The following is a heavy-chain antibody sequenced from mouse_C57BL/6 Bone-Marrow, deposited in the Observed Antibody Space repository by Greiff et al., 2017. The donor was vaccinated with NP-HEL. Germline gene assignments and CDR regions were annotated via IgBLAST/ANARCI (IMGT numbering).Heavy chain of an antibody. Sequence: QVQLQQPGTELVKPGDSVKLSCKASGYTFTSYWMHWVKQRPGQGLEWIGNINPSNGGTNYNEKFKSKATLTVDKSSRTAYMQLSSLTSEDAAVYYCARHYYYGSSYDYYAMDYWGQGTSVTVSS. CDR2: INPSNGGT. J-gene: IGHJ4*01. V-gene: IGHV1-53*01. CDR3: ARHYYYGSSYDYYAMDY. CDR1: GYTFTSYW. D-gene: IGHD1-1*01.